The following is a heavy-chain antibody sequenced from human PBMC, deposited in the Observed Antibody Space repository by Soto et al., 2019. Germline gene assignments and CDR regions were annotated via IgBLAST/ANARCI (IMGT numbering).Heavy chain of an antibody. D-gene: IGHD3-3*01. CDR1: GYTLTSYY. CDR2: INPSGGNT. CDR3: ARSEGTVVGVVISKGAWFDP. Sequence: ASVKVSCKASGYTLTSYYMHWVRQASGQGLEWMGIINPSGGNTIYAQKFQGRVTMTRDTSTSTVYMELSSLRSEDTAVYYCARSEGTVVGVVISKGAWFDPWGQGTLVTVSS. V-gene: IGHV1-46*03. J-gene: IGHJ5*02.